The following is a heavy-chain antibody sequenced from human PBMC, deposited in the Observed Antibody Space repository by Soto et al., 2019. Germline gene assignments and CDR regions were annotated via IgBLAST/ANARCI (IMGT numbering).Heavy chain of an antibody. J-gene: IGHJ4*02. CDR3: ARERGNYDFWSGPRRYFDY. CDR1: GGSFSGYY. Sequence: SETLSLTCAVYGGSFSGYYWSWIRQPPGKGLEWIGEINHSGSTNYNPSLKSRVTISVDTSKNQFSLKLSSVTAADTAVYYCARERGNYDFWSGPRRYFDYWGQGTLVTVS. V-gene: IGHV4-34*01. D-gene: IGHD3-3*01. CDR2: INHSGST.